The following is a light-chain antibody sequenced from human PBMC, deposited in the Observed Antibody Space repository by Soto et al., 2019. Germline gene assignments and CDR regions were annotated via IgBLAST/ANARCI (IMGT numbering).Light chain of an antibody. CDR1: QSVSSR. Sequence: EIVMTQSPGTLSLSPGERATLSGRASQSVSSRLAWYQQKPGQTPRLLISGASSRATGIPDRFSGSGSGTDFTLTISRLEPEDFALYYCQHYVGGSPITFGQGTRLEI. CDR3: QHYVGGSPIT. V-gene: IGKV3-20*01. CDR2: GAS. J-gene: IGKJ5*01.